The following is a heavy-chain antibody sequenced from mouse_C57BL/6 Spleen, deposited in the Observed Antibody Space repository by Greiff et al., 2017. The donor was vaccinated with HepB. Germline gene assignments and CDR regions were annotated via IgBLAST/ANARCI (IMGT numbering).Heavy chain of an antibody. CDR3: ATDAGPH. CDR2: IAPNSGGT. V-gene: IGHV1-72*01. J-gene: IGHJ3*01. CDR1: GYTFPSYW. Sequence: VQLQQPRAERGKPLASVTLSYRASGYTFPSYWMHWVRLRPGRGLEWIGRIAPNSGGTKYNEKFKSKATLTVDKPSSTAYMQLSSLTSEDSAVNDCATDAGPHWAQGTLATVSA.